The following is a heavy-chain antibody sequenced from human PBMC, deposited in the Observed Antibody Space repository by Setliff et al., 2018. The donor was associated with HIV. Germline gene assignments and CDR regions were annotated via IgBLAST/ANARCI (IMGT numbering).Heavy chain of an antibody. D-gene: IGHD1-26*01. V-gene: IGHV4-59*02. CDR3: ARAVGASYATPYLDY. J-gene: IGHJ4*02. CDR1: GDSVSGYY. CDR2: MYSSGNS. Sequence: SETLSLTCGVSGDSVSGYYWIWIRQSPGKGLEWIGYMYSSGNSNYNPSLKSRVTMSVDSSNNQVSLYLSSVTAADTAVYYCARAVGASYATPYLDYWGRGTLVTVSS.